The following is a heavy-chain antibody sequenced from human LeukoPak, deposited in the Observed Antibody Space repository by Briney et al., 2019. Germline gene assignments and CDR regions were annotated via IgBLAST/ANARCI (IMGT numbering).Heavy chain of an antibody. V-gene: IGHV3-30*03. J-gene: IGHJ6*02. CDR2: ISYDGSNK. Sequence: GGSLRLSCAASGFTFSSYGMHWVRQAPGKGLEWVAVISYDGSNKYYADSVKGRFTISRDNSKNTLYLQMNSLRAEDTAVYYCARSITMVRGVPPRYGMDVWGQGTTVTVSS. D-gene: IGHD3-10*01. CDR3: ARSITMVRGVPPRYGMDV. CDR1: GFTFSSYG.